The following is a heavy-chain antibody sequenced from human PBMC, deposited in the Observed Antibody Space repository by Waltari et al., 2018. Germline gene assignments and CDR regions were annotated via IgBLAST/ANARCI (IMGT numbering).Heavy chain of an antibody. J-gene: IGHJ4*02. CDR2: INAGNGNT. D-gene: IGHD2-21*01. CDR1: GYTFTSYA. V-gene: IGHV1-3*01. CDR3: ARYPASAISLSYYFDY. Sequence: QVQLVQSGAEVKKPGASVKVSCKASGYTFTSYAMHWVRQAPGQRLEWMGWINAGNGNTKYSQKFQGRVTITRDTSASTAHMELSSLRSEDTAVYYCARYPASAISLSYYFDYWGQGTLVTVSS.